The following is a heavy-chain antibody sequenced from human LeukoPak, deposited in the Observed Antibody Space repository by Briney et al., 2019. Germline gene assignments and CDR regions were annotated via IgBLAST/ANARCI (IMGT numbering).Heavy chain of an antibody. CDR1: GYTFTGYY. D-gene: IGHD6-13*01. CDR2: INPNSGGT. V-gene: IGHV1-2*02. CDR3: ARGGLAAVLSPDY. J-gene: IGHJ4*02. Sequence: ASVKVSCKASGYTFTGYYMHWVRPAPGQGLEWMGWINPNSGGTNYAQKFQGRVTMTRDTSISTAYMELSRLRSDDTAVYYCARGGLAAVLSPDYWGQGTLVTVSS.